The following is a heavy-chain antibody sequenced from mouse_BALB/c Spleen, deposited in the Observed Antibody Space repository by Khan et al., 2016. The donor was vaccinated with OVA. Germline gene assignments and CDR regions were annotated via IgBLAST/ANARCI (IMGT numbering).Heavy chain of an antibody. D-gene: IGHD4-1*01. V-gene: IGHV1-4*01. J-gene: IGHJ2*01. CDR1: GYTFINYW. Sequence: QIQLVQSGAELTKPGASVKMSCKASGYTFINYWILWIKQRPGQGLEWIGYINPSTGYTEYNNNFKDKATLTADKSSSTAYMQMSSLTSEDSTVYYCARLGTSWDIDYWGQGTTVTVSS. CDR2: INPSTGYT. CDR3: ARLGTSWDIDY.